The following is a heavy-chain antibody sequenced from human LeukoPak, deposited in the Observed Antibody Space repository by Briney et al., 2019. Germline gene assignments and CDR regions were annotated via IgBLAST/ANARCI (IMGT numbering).Heavy chain of an antibody. CDR1: GFTFSNFG. D-gene: IGHD6-19*01. CDR3: AIDRYSSGWYTFAY. CDR2: ISSSSSYI. V-gene: IGHV3-21*01. J-gene: IGHJ4*02. Sequence: PGGSLRLSCAASGFTFSNFGINWVRQAPGKGLEWVSSISSSSSYISYADSVKGRFTISRDNAKNSLDLQMNSLRAEDTAVYYCAIDRYSSGWYTFAYWGQGTLVTVSS.